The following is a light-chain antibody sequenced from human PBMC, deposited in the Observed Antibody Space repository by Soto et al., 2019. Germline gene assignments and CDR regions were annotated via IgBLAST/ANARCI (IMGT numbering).Light chain of an antibody. V-gene: IGKV3-15*01. CDR3: QQYNNFWT. Sequence: EIVMTQSPATLSVSPGETATLSCRASQSVSSNLAWYQQKPGQAPRLLIYGASTRATDIPARFSGSGSGTEFTLTISSLQSEDFAVYYCQQYNNFWTFGQGTKVEIK. CDR1: QSVSSN. CDR2: GAS. J-gene: IGKJ1*01.